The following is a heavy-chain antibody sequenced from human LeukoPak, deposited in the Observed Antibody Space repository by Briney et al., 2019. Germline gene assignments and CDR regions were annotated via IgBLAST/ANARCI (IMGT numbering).Heavy chain of an antibody. J-gene: IGHJ2*01. CDR1: GFTFSNYA. CDR3: AKVIYPSPEWYLDL. Sequence: GGSLRLSCAASGFTFSNYAMSWVRQTPGRGLEWVSSLTGSGSHTYYLDSVKGRFTISRDNFKDTLYLQMDSLRVEGTAVYYCAKVIYPSPEWYLDLWGRGTVVTVAS. CDR2: LTGSGSHT. D-gene: IGHD5-12*01. V-gene: IGHV3-23*01.